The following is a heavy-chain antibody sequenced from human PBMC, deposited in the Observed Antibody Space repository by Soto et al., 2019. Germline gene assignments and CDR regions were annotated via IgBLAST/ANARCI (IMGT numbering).Heavy chain of an antibody. CDR2: ISYDGSNK. Sequence: PGGSLRLSCAASGFTFSSYGMHWVRQAPGKGLEWVAVISYDGSNKYYADSVKGRFTISRDNSKNTLYLQMNSLRAEDTAVYYCAKGDSSGYLLGAFDIWGQGTMVTVSS. CDR3: AKGDSSGYLLGAFDI. D-gene: IGHD3-22*01. CDR1: GFTFSSYG. V-gene: IGHV3-30*18. J-gene: IGHJ3*02.